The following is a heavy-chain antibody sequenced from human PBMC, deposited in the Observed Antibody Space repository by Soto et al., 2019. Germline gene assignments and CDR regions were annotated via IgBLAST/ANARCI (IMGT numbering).Heavy chain of an antibody. V-gene: IGHV3-23*01. CDR2: ITGYGATT. D-gene: IGHD6-19*01. Sequence: EAQLLESGGGLVQPGGSLRLSCSASGFIFNNYGMSWVRQAPGKGLEWVSGITGYGATTYYAESVKGRFTISRDNSKNTLYLQMSTLTAEDTAVYYCARDPLLYDSDWYPNWFGPWGQGTLVTVSS. J-gene: IGHJ5*02. CDR3: ARDPLLYDSDWYPNWFGP. CDR1: GFIFNNYG.